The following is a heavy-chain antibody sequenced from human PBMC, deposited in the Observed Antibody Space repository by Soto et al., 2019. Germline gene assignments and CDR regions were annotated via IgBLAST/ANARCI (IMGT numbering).Heavy chain of an antibody. Sequence: GAPLRLSCAASGFNFSRYDMSWFPQALGMGVVWVSFISVRGGSTYYADSVKCRFTISRDNSKITLYLQMNSLIAEETEVYYCAKAPVKWELPLFDYWGQGT. CDR3: AKAPVKWELPLFDY. D-gene: IGHD1-26*01. CDR1: GFNFSRYD. V-gene: IGHV3-23*01. CDR2: ISVRGGST. J-gene: IGHJ4*02.